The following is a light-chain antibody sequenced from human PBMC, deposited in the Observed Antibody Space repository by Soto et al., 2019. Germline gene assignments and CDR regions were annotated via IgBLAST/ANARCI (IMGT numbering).Light chain of an antibody. J-gene: IGKJ1*01. CDR3: QRYNSYSEA. Sequence: DIQMTQSPSTLSGSVGDRVTITCRASQTISSWLAWYQQKPGKAPKLLIYKASTLKSGVPSRFSGSGSGTEFTLTISSLQPDGFATYYCQRYNSYSEAFGQGTKVELK. CDR1: QTISSW. CDR2: KAS. V-gene: IGKV1-5*03.